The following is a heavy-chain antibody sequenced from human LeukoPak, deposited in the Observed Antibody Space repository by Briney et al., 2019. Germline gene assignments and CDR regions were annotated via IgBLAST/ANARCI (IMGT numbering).Heavy chain of an antibody. D-gene: IGHD2-15*01. V-gene: IGHV3-30-3*01. CDR2: ISYDGGNK. CDR1: GFTFRSHA. CDR3: ARGYCSGGSCWVSYFDY. J-gene: IGHJ4*02. Sequence: GGSLRLSCAASGFTFRSHAMHWVRQAPGKGLEWVGVISYDGGNKDYADSVKGRFTISRDDSKNTLYLQMNSLRAEDTAVYYCARGYCSGGSCWVSYFDYWGQGTLVTVSS.